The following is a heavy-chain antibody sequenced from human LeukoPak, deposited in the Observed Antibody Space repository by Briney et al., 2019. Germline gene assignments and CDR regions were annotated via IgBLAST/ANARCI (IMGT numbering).Heavy chain of an antibody. CDR2: IYYSGST. CDR3: ATLKVVNDYYYYYGMDV. CDR1: GGSISSSSYY. J-gene: IGHJ6*02. D-gene: IGHD2-15*01. V-gene: IGHV4-39*01. Sequence: SETLSLTCTVSGGSISSSSYYWGWIRQPPGKGLEWIGSIYYSGSTYYNPSLKSRVTISVGTSKNQFSLKLSSVTAADTAVYYCATLKVVNDYYYYYGMDVWGQGTTVTVSS.